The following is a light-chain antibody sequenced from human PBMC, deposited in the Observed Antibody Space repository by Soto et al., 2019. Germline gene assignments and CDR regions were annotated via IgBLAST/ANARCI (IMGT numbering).Light chain of an antibody. CDR1: QSINRW. CDR2: DAS. Sequence: DIQMTQSPSTLCASVGDRVTITCLASQSINRWLAWYQQKPGKAPKLLIYDASSLESGVPSRFSGSGSGTEFTLTVSSLQPDDIATYYCQQYKSYSPWTFGQGTKVDIK. CDR3: QQYKSYSPWT. V-gene: IGKV1-5*01. J-gene: IGKJ1*01.